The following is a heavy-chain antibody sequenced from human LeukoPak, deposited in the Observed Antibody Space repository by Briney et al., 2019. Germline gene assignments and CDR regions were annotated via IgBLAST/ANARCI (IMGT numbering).Heavy chain of an antibody. CDR1: GFTFSSYS. Sequence: GGSLRLSCAASGFTFSSYSMNWVRQAPGKGLEWVSSISSSSSYIYYADSVKGRFTISRDNAKNSLYLQMNSLRAEDTAVYYCARDHSSGYYSPDAFDIWGQGTTVTVSS. V-gene: IGHV3-21*01. CDR3: ARDHSSGYYSPDAFDI. D-gene: IGHD3-22*01. CDR2: ISSSSSYI. J-gene: IGHJ3*02.